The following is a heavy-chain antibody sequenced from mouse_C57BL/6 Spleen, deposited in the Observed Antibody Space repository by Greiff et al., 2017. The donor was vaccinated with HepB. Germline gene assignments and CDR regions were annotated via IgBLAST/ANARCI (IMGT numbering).Heavy chain of an antibody. CDR2: IDPETGGT. V-gene: IGHV1-15*01. J-gene: IGHJ4*01. CDR1: GYTFTDYE. CDR3: TREATVVDYYAMDY. Sequence: QVQLKQSGAELVRPGASVTLSCKASGYTFTDYEMHWVKQTPVHGLEWIGAIDPETGGTAYNQKFKGKAILTADKSSSTAYMELRSLTSEDSAVYYCTREATVVDYYAMDYWGQGTSVTVSS. D-gene: IGHD1-1*01.